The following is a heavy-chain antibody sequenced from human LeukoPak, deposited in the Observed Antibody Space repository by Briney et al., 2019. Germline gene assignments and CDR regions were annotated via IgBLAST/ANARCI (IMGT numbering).Heavy chain of an antibody. J-gene: IGHJ2*01. CDR2: INNDGSRT. Sequence: PGGSLRLSCAASGFTFSSHWMHWVSQAPGKGLVWVSRINNDGSRTTYADSVKGRFTISRDNAEKTLYLQMNSLRAEDTAVYFCAREDYNDSGWYFDLWGRGTLVTVSS. CDR3: AREDYNDSGWYFDL. V-gene: IGHV3-74*01. D-gene: IGHD4-17*01. CDR1: GFTFSSHW.